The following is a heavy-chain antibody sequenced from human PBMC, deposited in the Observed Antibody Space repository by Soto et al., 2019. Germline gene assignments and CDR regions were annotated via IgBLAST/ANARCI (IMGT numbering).Heavy chain of an antibody. Sequence: ASVKVSCKASGYTFTSYYINWVRQATGQGLEWMGWMNPNSGNTGYAQKFQGRVTMTRNTSISTAYMELSSLRSEDTAVYYCATTPSYPQHNGKDQGLESWGQGTLVTVSS. D-gene: IGHD1-20*01. CDR2: MNPNSGNT. CDR3: ATTPSYPQHNGKDQGLES. V-gene: IGHV1-8*01. J-gene: IGHJ5*01. CDR1: GYTFTSYY.